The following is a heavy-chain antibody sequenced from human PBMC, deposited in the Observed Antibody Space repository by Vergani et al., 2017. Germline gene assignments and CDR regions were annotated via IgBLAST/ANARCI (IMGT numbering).Heavy chain of an antibody. D-gene: IGHD2-2*01. V-gene: IGHV4-4*07. CDR3: AREGPHQLLHMMWFDP. CDR1: GGSISSYY. CDR2: IYTSGST. J-gene: IGHJ5*02. Sequence: QVQLQESGPGLVKPSETLSLTCTVSGGSISSYYWSWIRQPAGKGLEWIGRIYTSGSTNYNPSLKSRVTMSVDTSKNQFSLKLSSVTAADTAVYYCAREGPHQLLHMMWFDPWGQGTLVTVSS.